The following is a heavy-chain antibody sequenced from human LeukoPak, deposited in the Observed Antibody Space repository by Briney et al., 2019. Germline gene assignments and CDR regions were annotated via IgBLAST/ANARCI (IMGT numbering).Heavy chain of an antibody. CDR2: ISTYNGDT. CDR3: ARGYCTSTSCYTLTD. CDR1: GYTFTSYG. D-gene: IGHD2-2*02. J-gene: IGHJ4*02. Sequence: ASVKVSCKASGYTFTSYGISWVRQAPGQGLEWMGWISTYNGDTNSAQKLQGRVTMTTDTSTNTAYMELSSLRSEDTAVYYCARGYCTSTSCYTLTDWRQGTLVTVSS. V-gene: IGHV1-18*01.